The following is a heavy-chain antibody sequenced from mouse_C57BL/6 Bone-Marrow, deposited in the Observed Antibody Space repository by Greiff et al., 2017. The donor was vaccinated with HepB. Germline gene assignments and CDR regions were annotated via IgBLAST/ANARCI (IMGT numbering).Heavy chain of an antibody. V-gene: IGHV1-81*01. CDR2: IYPRSGNT. D-gene: IGHD1-1*01. J-gene: IGHJ3*01. CDR3: ATITTVVALFAY. Sequence: QVQLQQSGAELARPGASVKLSCKASGYTFTSYGISWVKQRTGQGLEWIGEIYPRSGNTYYNEKFKGKATLTADKSSSTAYMELRSLTSEDSAVYFCATITTVVALFAYWGQGTLVTVSA. CDR1: GYTFTSYG.